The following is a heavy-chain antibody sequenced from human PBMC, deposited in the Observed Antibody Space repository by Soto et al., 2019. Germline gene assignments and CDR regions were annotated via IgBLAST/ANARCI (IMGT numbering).Heavy chain of an antibody. V-gene: IGHV4-34*01. Sequence: PSETLSLTCAVYGGSFSGYYWSWIRQPPGKGLEWIGEINHSGSTNYNPSLKSRVTISVDTSKNQFSLKLSSVTAADTAVYYCARALSPLYYYGSGSFRYWGQGTLVTVSS. D-gene: IGHD3-10*01. CDR1: GGSFSGYY. CDR2: INHSGST. CDR3: ARALSPLYYYGSGSFRY. J-gene: IGHJ4*02.